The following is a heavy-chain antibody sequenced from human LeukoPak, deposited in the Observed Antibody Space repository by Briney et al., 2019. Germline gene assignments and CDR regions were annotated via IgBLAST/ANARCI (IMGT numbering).Heavy chain of an antibody. V-gene: IGHV3-30*02. J-gene: IGHJ1*01. CDR1: GFTFSSYG. D-gene: IGHD2-15*01. CDR3: AKVAEEVVVAATHRPFQH. Sequence: PGGSLRLSCAASGFTFSSYGMHWVRQAPGKGLEWVAFIRYDGSNKYYADSVKGRFTISRDNSKNTLYLQMNSLRAEDTAVYYCAKVAEEVVVAATHRPFQHWGQGTPVTVSS. CDR2: IRYDGSNK.